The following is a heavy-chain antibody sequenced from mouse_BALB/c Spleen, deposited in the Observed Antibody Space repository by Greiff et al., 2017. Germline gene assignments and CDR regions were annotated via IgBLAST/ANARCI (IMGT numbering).Heavy chain of an antibody. Sequence: VQLKESGAELVKPGASVKLSCKASGYTFTSYYMYWVKQRPGQGLEWIGEINPSNGGTNFNEKFKSKATLTVDKSSSTAYMQLSSLTSEDSAVYYCTLNWAWFAYWGQGTLVTVSA. J-gene: IGHJ3*01. CDR1: GYTFTSYY. CDR3: TLNWAWFAY. CDR2: INPSNGGT. D-gene: IGHD4-1*01. V-gene: IGHV1S81*02.